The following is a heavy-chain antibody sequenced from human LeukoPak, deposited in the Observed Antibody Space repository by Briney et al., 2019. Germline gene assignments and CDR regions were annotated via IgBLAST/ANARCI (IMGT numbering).Heavy chain of an antibody. V-gene: IGHV3-23*01. CDR2: ISGSGYST. CDR1: GFTFSSSA. J-gene: IGHJ4*02. D-gene: IGHD1-26*01. CDR3: AKVSWGSGSYSGGY. Sequence: PGGSLRLSCAASGFTFSSSAMSWVRQAPGKGLEWVSAISGSGYSTYYADSVKGRFTISRDNSKNTLYLRMNSLRAEDTAVYYCAKVSWGSGSYSGGYWGQGTLVTVSS.